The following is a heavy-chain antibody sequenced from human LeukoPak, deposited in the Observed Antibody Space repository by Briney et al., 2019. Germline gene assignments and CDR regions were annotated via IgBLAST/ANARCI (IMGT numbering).Heavy chain of an antibody. CDR1: GFTFEDSA. CDR2: ITGDGTTT. CDR3: AREVYEFDY. Sequence: PGGSLRLSCAASGFTFEDSAMHWVRQAPGRGLEWVSLITGDGTTTYYADSVKGRFTISRDNNKNSLYLQMHSLRTEDTAVYYCAREVYEFDYWGQGTLVTVSS. D-gene: IGHD3-3*01. J-gene: IGHJ4*02. V-gene: IGHV3-43*02.